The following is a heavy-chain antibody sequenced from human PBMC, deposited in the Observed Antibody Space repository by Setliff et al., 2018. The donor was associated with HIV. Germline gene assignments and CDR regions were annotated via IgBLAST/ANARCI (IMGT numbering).Heavy chain of an antibody. D-gene: IGHD2-8*02. CDR2: INHSGST. CDR3: ARVSSTYWYSIFRNYYYHMDV. CDR1: GASFSGYY. Sequence: SETLSLTCAVYGASFSGYYWSWVRQPPGKGLEWIGEINHSGSTNYNPSLKSRVTISVDTSKNQFSLKVGSVTAADTAVYYCARVSSTYWYSIFRNYYYHMDVWGKGTTVTVSS. J-gene: IGHJ6*03. V-gene: IGHV4-34*01.